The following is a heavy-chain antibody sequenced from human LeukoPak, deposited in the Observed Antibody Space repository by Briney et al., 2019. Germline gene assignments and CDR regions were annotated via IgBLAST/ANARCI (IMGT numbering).Heavy chain of an antibody. CDR2: IRSKTYGETT. D-gene: IGHD5-18*01. Sequence: GRSLRLSCTTSGFTSGGNAMNWVRQAPGKGLEWVGLIRSKTYGETTEYAASVKGRFSISTDDSKSIAYLQMNSLKTEDTAVYFCTTHGPGYSFGWTTTFDYWGLGTLVTVSP. CDR3: TTHGPGYSFGWTTTFDY. J-gene: IGHJ4*02. V-gene: IGHV3-49*04. CDR1: GFTSGGNA.